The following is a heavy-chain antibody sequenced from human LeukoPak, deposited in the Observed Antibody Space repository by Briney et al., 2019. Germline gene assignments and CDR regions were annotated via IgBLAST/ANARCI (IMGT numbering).Heavy chain of an antibody. Sequence: PSETLSLTCTVSGGSISSSSYYWGWIRQPPGKGLEWIGYIYYSGSTYYNPSLESRVTISVDTSKNQFSLKLSSVTAADTAVYYCASGVVVVAVDYWGQGTLVTVSS. V-gene: IGHV4-30-4*08. CDR2: IYYSGST. CDR1: GGSISSSSYY. J-gene: IGHJ4*02. D-gene: IGHD2-15*01. CDR3: ASGVVVVAVDY.